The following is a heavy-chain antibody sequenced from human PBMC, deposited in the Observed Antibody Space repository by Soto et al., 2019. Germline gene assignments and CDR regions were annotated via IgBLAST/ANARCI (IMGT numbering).Heavy chain of an antibody. Sequence: GGSLRLSCVPSGFTFSHYAMSWLRQAPRKGLEWVSAISASGDGTYYADSVRGRRTISRDNSKKTLFLQMNGIRAEDTAVYYCARVPGASRYWDYWGQGILVTVSS. J-gene: IGHJ4*02. D-gene: IGHD3-10*01. CDR2: ISASGDGT. CDR3: ARVPGASRYWDY. V-gene: IGHV3-23*01. CDR1: GFTFSHYA.